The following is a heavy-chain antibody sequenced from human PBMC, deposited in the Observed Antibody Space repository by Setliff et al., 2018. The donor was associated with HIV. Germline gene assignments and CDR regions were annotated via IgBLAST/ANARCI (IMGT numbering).Heavy chain of an antibody. J-gene: IGHJ3*02. CDR2: IRSRTNSFAT. D-gene: IGHD3-9*01. CDR3: CRQRTFYDTMTGTHKKAFDI. V-gene: IGHV3-73*01. CDR1: GFIFSGSD. Sequence: PGASLKISCAASGFIFSGSDMHWVRQNSGKGLEWVARIRSRTNSFATEYAESVKGRFTISRDDSKNMAYLHMNNLKAEETAFYYCCRQRTFYDTMTGTHKKAFDIWGQGTMVTVSS.